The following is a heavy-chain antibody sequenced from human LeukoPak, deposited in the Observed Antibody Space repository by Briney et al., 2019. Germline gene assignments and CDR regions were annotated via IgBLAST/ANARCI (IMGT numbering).Heavy chain of an antibody. CDR2: ISGSGGST. J-gene: IGHJ3*02. CDR1: GFTFSSYA. D-gene: IGHD3-22*01. CDR3: AKPRRDTYYYDSSGEGEAFDI. V-gene: IGHV3-23*01. Sequence: GGSLRLSCAASGFTFSSYAMSWVRQAPGKGLEWVSAISGSGGSTYYADSVKGRLTISRDNSKNTLYLQMNSLRAEDSAVYYCAKPRRDTYYYDSSGEGEAFDIWGQGTMVTVSS.